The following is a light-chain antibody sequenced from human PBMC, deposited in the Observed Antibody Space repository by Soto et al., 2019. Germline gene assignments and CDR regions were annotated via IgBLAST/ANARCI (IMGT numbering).Light chain of an antibody. Sequence: EIVLTQSPATLSSSPGETATLSCRASQYVGTRLAWYQHKPGQAPRLLIYYTSNRATGIPARFSGSGSGTDFTLTINSLAPEDFAIYNCHQRQSWPRTFGQGTKVDIK. CDR3: HQRQSWPRT. CDR1: QYVGTR. J-gene: IGKJ1*01. V-gene: IGKV3-11*01. CDR2: YTS.